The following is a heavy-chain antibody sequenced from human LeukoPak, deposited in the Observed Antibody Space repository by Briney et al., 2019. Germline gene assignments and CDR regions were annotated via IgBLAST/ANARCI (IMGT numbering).Heavy chain of an antibody. J-gene: IGHJ6*02. CDR3: AKDIASSGAYYYGMDV. CDR1: GLTFSSYA. CDR2: IYGSGGIT. Sequence: GGSLRLSCEASGLTFSSYAMSWVRQAPGEGLEWVSSIYGSGGITYYADSVKGRFTISRDNAKNSLYLQMNSLRAEDTALYYCAKDIASSGAYYYGMDVWGQGTTVTVSS. D-gene: IGHD3-16*02. V-gene: IGHV3-23*01.